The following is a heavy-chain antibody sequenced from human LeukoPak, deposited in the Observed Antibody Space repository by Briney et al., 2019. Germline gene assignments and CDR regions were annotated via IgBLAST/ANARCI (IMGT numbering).Heavy chain of an antibody. CDR2: IYPGDSDT. J-gene: IGHJ5*02. V-gene: IGHV5-51*01. D-gene: IGHD5-12*01. CDR3: ARHAYSGYDPSSSWFDP. Sequence: PGESLKISCKGSGYSFTSYWIGWVRQIPGKGLEWMGIIYPGDSDTRYSPSFQGQVTISADKSISTAYLQWSSLKASDTAMYYCARHAYSGYDPSSSWFDPWGQGTLVTVSS. CDR1: GYSFTSYW.